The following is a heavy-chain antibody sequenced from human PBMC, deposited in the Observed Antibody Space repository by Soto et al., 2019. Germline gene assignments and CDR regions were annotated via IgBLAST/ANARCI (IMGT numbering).Heavy chain of an antibody. CDR2: IWYDGSNK. V-gene: IGHV3-33*01. J-gene: IGHJ6*02. CDR1: GYTFSSYG. Sequence: QGKLVESGGGVVQPGRSLRLSCAASGYTFSSYGMHWVRQAPGKGLEWVAVIWYDGSNKYYADSVKGRFTISRDNSKNTLYLQMNSLRAEDTAVYYCARGPGGRAAVSYYGMDVWGQGTTVTVSS. D-gene: IGHD6-13*01. CDR3: ARGPGGRAAVSYYGMDV.